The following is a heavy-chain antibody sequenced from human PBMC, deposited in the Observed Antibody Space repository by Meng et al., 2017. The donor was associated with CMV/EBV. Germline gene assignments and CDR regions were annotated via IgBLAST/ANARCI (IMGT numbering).Heavy chain of an antibody. CDR2: INPSGGST. CDR1: GYTFTGYY. V-gene: IGHV1-46*01. J-gene: IGHJ4*02. Sequence: ASVKVSCKASGYTFTGYYMHWVRQAPGHGLEWMGIINPSGGSTRYAQKFQGRVTMTRDTSTSTAYMELSSLRSEDTAVYYCARDSGGGVLWYWGQGTLVTVSS. CDR3: ARDSGGGVLWY. D-gene: IGHD3-16*01.